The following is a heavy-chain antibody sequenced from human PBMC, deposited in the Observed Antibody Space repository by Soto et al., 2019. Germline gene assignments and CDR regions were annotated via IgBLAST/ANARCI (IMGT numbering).Heavy chain of an antibody. CDR1: GFTFSNYA. J-gene: IGHJ4*02. CDR3: AKDEEAKWLFGVVTISHVDF. CDR2: ISGGGGST. Sequence: EVQLLESGGGLVQPGGSLRLSCAASGFTFSNYAMGWVRQAPGKGLEWVSGISGGGGSTYYADSVKGRFTISRDQSKNTLLMEMHRLGDEDTALDYCAKDEEAKWLFGVVTISHVDFLGQGTLVTVTS. V-gene: IGHV3-23*01. D-gene: IGHD3-3*01.